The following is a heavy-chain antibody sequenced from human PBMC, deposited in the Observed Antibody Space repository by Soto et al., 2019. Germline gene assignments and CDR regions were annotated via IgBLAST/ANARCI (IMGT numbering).Heavy chain of an antibody. V-gene: IGHV4-39*01. CDR1: GVSISSSSYY. CDR2: IYYSGST. CDR3: ARLAIRFNWFDP. Sequence: PSETLSLTCTVSGVSISSSSYYWGWIRQPPGKGLEWIGSIYYSGSTYYNPSLKSRVTISVDTSKNQFSLKLSSVTAADTAVYYCARLAIRFNWFDPWGQGTLVTVSS. D-gene: IGHD2-21*01. J-gene: IGHJ5*02.